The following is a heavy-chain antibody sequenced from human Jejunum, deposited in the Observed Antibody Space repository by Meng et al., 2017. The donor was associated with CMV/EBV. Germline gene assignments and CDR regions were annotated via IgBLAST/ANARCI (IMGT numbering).Heavy chain of an antibody. D-gene: IGHD4-11*01. CDR1: GFNFVGYS. CDR3: ARDNDFTNYY. Sequence: CAASGFNFVGYSMNWVRQAPGKGLEWVASITNTGSRIYYVDSVKDRFTISRYNAENSLYLQMNSLRPEDTAVYYCARDNDFTNYYWGQGTLVTVSS. V-gene: IGHV3-21*01. CDR2: ITNTGSRI. J-gene: IGHJ4*02.